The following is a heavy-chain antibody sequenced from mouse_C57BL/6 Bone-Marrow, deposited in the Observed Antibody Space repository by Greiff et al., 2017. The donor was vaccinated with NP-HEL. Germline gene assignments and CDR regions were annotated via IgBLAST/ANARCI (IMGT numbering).Heavy chain of an antibody. V-gene: IGHV6-3*01. CDR1: GFTFSNYW. J-gene: IGHJ2*01. Sequence: EVMLVESGGGLVQPGGSMKLSCVASGFTFSNYWMNWVRQSPEKGLEWVAQIRLKSDNYATHYAESVKGRFTISRDDSKSSVYLQMNNLRAEDTGIYYCTHITTVVATDWGQGTTLTVSS. CDR3: THITTVVATD. CDR2: IRLKSDNYAT. D-gene: IGHD1-1*01.